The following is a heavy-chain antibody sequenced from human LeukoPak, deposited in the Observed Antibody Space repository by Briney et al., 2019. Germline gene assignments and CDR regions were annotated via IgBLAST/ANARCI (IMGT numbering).Heavy chain of an antibody. Sequence: PGRSLRLSCAASGFTFSSYAMHWVRQAPGKGLEWVAVISYDGSNKYYADSVKGRSTISRDNSKNTLYLQMNSLRAEDTAVYYCARASIAAKIGGNWFDPWGQGTLVTVSS. CDR3: ARASIAAKIGGNWFDP. D-gene: IGHD3-16*01. CDR2: ISYDGSNK. CDR1: GFTFSSYA. V-gene: IGHV3-30*04. J-gene: IGHJ5*02.